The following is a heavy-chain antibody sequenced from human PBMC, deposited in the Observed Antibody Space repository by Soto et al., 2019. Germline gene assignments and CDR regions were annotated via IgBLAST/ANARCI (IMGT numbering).Heavy chain of an antibody. V-gene: IGHV3-23*01. CDR3: AKDHFVDYGGLNWFDP. Sequence: AESQTDSWAASGVTFISYAMSWIRQAPGEGLEWVSAISGSGGSTYYADSVKGRFTISRDNSKNTLYLQMNSLRAEDTAVYYCAKDHFVDYGGLNWFDPWGQGTLVTVSS. CDR1: GVTFISYA. CDR2: ISGSGGST. J-gene: IGHJ5*02. D-gene: IGHD4-17*01.